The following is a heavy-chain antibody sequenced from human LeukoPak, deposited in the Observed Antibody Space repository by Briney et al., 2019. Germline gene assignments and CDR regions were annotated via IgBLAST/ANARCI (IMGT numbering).Heavy chain of an antibody. V-gene: IGHV3-66*01. CDR3: AREDSSGYYRHDAFDI. D-gene: IGHD3-22*01. CDR2: IYSGGST. Sequence: GGSLRLSCVASGFTLRSYVMNWVRQTPGKGLEWVSVIYSGGSTYYADSVKGRFTISRDNSKNTLYLQMNSLRAEDTAVYYCAREDSSGYYRHDAFDIWGQGTMVTVSS. CDR1: GFTLRSYV. J-gene: IGHJ3*02.